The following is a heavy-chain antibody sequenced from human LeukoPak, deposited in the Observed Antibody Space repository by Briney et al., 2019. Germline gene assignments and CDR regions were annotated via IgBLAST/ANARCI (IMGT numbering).Heavy chain of an antibody. CDR1: GDSISSYY. CDR2: GHYSGST. V-gene: IGHV4-59*01. D-gene: IGHD3-10*01. Sequence: SETLSLTCTVSGDSISSYYWNWIRQPPGKGLEWIGYGHYSGSTNYNPSLKSRVTFSVDTSKNQFSLKLNSVTAADTAVYYCARWGETSALRVHAFDIWGQGTVVTVSS. J-gene: IGHJ3*02. CDR3: ARWGETSALRVHAFDI.